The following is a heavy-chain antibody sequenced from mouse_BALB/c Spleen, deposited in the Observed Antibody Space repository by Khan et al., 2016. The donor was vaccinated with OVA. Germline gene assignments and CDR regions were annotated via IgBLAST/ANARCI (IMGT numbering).Heavy chain of an antibody. CDR2: IWRGGST. CDR3: ARNRAGYAMDY. V-gene: IGHV2-5*01. Sequence: QVQLKQSGPGLVQPSQRLSITCTASGFTLTNYGVHWVRQSPGQGLEWLGVIWRGGSTDYNAAFLSRLYTTKDNSKSQVFCKMNSLQADDTAVYYCARNRAGYAMDYWGQGTSVTVSS. J-gene: IGHJ4*01. CDR1: GFTLTNYG.